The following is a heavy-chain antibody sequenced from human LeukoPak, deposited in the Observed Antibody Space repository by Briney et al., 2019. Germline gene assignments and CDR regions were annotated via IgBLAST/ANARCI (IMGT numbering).Heavy chain of an antibody. CDR1: GYTFTSYG. Sequence: GASVKVSCKASGYTFTSYGISWVRQAPGQGLEWMGWISAYNGNTNYAQKLQGRVTMTTDTSTSTAYMELRSLRSDDTAVYYCARDQREYYDFWSGYYMWYYYYGMDVWAKGPRSPSP. D-gene: IGHD3-3*01. CDR2: ISAYNGNT. J-gene: IGHJ6*02. V-gene: IGHV1-18*01. CDR3: ARDQREYYDFWSGYYMWYYYYGMDV.